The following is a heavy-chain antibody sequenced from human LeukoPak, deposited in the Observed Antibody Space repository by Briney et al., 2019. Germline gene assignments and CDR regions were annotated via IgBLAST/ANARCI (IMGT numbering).Heavy chain of an antibody. J-gene: IGHJ5*02. Sequence: GGSLRLSCAASGFSFISYSMNWVRQAPGKGLEWVSSISTSSSYIYYADSVKGRFTISRDNAKNSLYLQMNSLRAEDTAVYYCAKDRLYDILTGYYYVSWFDPWGQGTLVTVSS. D-gene: IGHD3-9*01. CDR3: AKDRLYDILTGYYYVSWFDP. CDR2: ISTSSSYI. V-gene: IGHV3-21*04. CDR1: GFSFISYS.